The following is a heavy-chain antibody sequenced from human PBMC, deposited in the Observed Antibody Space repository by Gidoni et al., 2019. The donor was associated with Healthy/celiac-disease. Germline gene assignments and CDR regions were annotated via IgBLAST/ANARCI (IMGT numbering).Heavy chain of an antibody. V-gene: IGHV3-30-3*01. CDR3: ARDGIVVVVAAIFDY. CDR1: GFTFRSYA. CDR2: ISYDGSNK. Sequence: QVQLVESGGGVVQPGRSLRLPCAASGFTFRSYAMQWVRQAPGKGLEWVAVISYDGSNKYYADSVKGRFTISRDNSKNTLYLQMNSLRAEDTAVYYCARDGIVVVVAAIFDYWGQGTLVTVSS. D-gene: IGHD2-15*01. J-gene: IGHJ4*02.